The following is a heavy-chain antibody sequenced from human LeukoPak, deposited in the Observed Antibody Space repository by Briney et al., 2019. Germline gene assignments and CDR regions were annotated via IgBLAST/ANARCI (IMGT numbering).Heavy chain of an antibody. J-gene: IGHJ5*02. CDR3: ARVVAARPYNWFDP. D-gene: IGHD6-6*01. CDR1: GYSISSGYY. Sequence: PSETLSLTCTVSGYSISSGYYWGWIRQPPGKGLEWIGSIYHSGSTYYNPSLKGRVTISVDTPKNQFSLKLSSVTAADTAVYYCARVVAARPYNWFDPWGQGTLVTVSS. CDR2: IYHSGST. V-gene: IGHV4-38-2*02.